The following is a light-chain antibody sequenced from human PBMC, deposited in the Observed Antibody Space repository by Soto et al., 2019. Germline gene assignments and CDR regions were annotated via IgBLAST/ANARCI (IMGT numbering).Light chain of an antibody. J-gene: IGKJ3*01. V-gene: IGKV3-11*01. CDR2: DAS. Sequence: EIVLTQSPATLSLSPGERATLSCRASQSVSSYLAWYQQKPGQAPRLLIYDASNSATGIPTRFSGSGSGTDVTITIMCLELEDFAVYYSQQRSNWPPLFTCGPGTKVDIK. CDR1: QSVSSY. CDR3: QQRSNWPPLFT.